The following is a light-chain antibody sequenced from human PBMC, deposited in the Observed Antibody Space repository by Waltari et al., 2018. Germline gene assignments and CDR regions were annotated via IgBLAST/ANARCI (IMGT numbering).Light chain of an antibody. CDR1: HNLDNF. CDR3: QQSYSLFALT. V-gene: IGKV1-39*01. Sequence: DIQMTQSQSSLSASVGARVTITCRASHNLDNFLNWFQQKQEQAHKLLIYATSNLQTGGPARFIGSESGTDFALTISSLQPEDCATYYCQQSYSLFALTFGGGTKVEI. J-gene: IGKJ4*01. CDR2: ATS.